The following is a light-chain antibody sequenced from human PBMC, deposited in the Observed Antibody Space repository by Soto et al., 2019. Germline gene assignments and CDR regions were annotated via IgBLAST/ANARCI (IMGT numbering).Light chain of an antibody. CDR2: DVS. J-gene: IGLJ1*01. Sequence: QSALTQPASVSGSPGQSITISCTGTSSDVGGYNYVSWYQHHPGKAPKLIIYDVSNRPSGVSNPFSGSKSGNTASLTISGLPPEDEADYSCSSYTTGNTRQIVFGTGTKLTVL. CDR1: SSDVGGYNY. V-gene: IGLV2-14*03. CDR3: SSYTTGNTRQIV.